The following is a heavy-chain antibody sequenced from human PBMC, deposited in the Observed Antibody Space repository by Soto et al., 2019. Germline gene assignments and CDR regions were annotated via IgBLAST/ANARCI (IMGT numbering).Heavy chain of an antibody. J-gene: IGHJ4*02. CDR1: GFIFSSYA. CDR2: ISGSGGST. Sequence: PGGSLRLSCAASGFIFSSYAMNWVRQAPGKGLEWVSVISGSGGSTYYADSVKGRFTISRDNSKNTLYLQMNSLRAEDTAVYYCAKTQYSSRWYDREFDFWGQGTPVTVSS. CDR3: AKTQYSSRWYDREFDF. D-gene: IGHD6-13*01. V-gene: IGHV3-23*01.